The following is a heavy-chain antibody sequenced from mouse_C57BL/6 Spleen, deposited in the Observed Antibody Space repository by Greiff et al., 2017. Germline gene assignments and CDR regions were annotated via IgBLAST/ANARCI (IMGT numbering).Heavy chain of an antibody. CDR1: GYAFSSYW. V-gene: IGHV1-80*01. J-gene: IGHJ2*01. CDR3: ARERGDITSVFDY. D-gene: IGHD1-1*01. CDR2: IYPGDGDT. Sequence: QVQLQQSGAELVKPGASVKISCKASGYAFSSYWMNWVKQRPGKGLEWIGQIYPGDGDTNYNGKFKGKATLTADKSSSTAYMQLSSLTSEDSAVXFGARERGDITSVFDYWGQGTTLTVSS.